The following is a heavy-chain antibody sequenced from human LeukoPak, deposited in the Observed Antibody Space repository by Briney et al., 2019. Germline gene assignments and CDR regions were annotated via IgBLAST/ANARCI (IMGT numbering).Heavy chain of an antibody. CDR2: ISYDGSNK. Sequence: PGGSLRLSCAASGFTFSSYGMHWVRQAPGKGLEWVAVISYDGSNKYYADSVKGRFTISRDNSKNKLYLQMNSLRAEDTAIYYCAKVAFGGIVGRAYFDYWGQGTLVTVSS. CDR1: GFTFSSYG. V-gene: IGHV3-30*18. D-gene: IGHD3-16*02. CDR3: AKVAFGGIVGRAYFDY. J-gene: IGHJ4*02.